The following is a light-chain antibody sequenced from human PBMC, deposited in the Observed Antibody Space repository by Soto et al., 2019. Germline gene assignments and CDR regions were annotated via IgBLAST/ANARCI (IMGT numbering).Light chain of an antibody. CDR2: GAS. CDR1: QNININ. CDR3: QQYKDWPPLT. Sequence: EIVMTQSPVILSVSPGERATLSCRASQNININLAWYQQRPGQAPRVLIYGASSRASGIPDRFSGSGSGTDFTLTINRLEPDDFAFYYCQQYKDWPPLTFCGGTRVDMK. V-gene: IGKV3D-15*01. J-gene: IGKJ4*01.